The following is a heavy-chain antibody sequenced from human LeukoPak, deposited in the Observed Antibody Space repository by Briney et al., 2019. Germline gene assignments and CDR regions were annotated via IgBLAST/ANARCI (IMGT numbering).Heavy chain of an antibody. Sequence: GGSLRLSCAASGFTFSTYWMSWVRQAPGKGLEWVANIKQDGSEKYYVDSVKGRFTISRDNAKKSLYLQMNSLRAEDTAVYYCARVISPYYYGSGRNLFDYWGQGTLVTVSS. CDR2: IKQDGSEK. D-gene: IGHD3-10*01. J-gene: IGHJ4*02. CDR3: ARVISPYYYGSGRNLFDY. CDR1: GFTFSTYW. V-gene: IGHV3-7*03.